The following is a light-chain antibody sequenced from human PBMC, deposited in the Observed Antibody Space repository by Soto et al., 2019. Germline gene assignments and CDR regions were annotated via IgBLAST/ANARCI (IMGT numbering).Light chain of an antibody. CDR3: QHYNNWHIT. V-gene: IGKV3D-15*01. CDR1: QSVDTN. CDR2: DAS. J-gene: IGKJ5*01. Sequence: ELLMTQSPATLSVSPGERATLSCRASQSVDTNLAWYQQKPGQAPRLLIYDASTRATDIPARFSGSGSGTEFILTISSLQSEDFAVYYCQHYNNWHITFGQGTRLEIK.